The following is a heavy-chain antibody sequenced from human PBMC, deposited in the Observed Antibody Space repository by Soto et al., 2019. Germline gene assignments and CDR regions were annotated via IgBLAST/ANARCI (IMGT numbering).Heavy chain of an antibody. CDR2: LYYSGST. CDR1: GGSVRSYY. V-gene: IGHV4-59*02. J-gene: IGHJ6*02. CDR3: ARVRGGGYNSGLDQYYYYGLDV. Sequence: QVQLQESGPGLVKPSETLFLTCTVSGGSVRSYYWSWLRQPPGKGLEWIGYLYYSGSTNYNPSLQSRVTISVDTSKNQFSLKLTSVTAADTAVYYCARVRGGGYNSGLDQYYYYGLDVWGQGTTVTVSS. D-gene: IGHD5-18*01.